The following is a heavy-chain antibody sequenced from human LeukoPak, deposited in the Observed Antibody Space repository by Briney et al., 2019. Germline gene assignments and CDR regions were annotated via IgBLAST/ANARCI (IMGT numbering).Heavy chain of an antibody. Sequence: SETLSLTCTVSGGSISSSSYYWGWIRQPPGKGLEWIGSIYYSGSTYYNPSLKSRVTISVDTSKNQFSLKLSSVTAADTAVYYRARRRNTGTDYWGQGTLVTVSS. CDR3: ARRRNTGTDY. D-gene: IGHD5-18*01. J-gene: IGHJ4*02. CDR1: GGSISSSSYY. V-gene: IGHV4-39*01. CDR2: IYYSGST.